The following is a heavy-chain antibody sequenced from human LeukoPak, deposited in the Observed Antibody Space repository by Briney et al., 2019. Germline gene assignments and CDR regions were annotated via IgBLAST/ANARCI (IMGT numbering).Heavy chain of an antibody. CDR3: ARDRVTLIEYFQY. J-gene: IGHJ1*01. CDR1: GCTFSSYG. V-gene: IGHV3-33*01. D-gene: IGHD3-22*01. CDR2: IWYDGSNQ. Sequence: GGSLRLSCAASGCTFSSYGMHWVRQAPGKGLEWVAVIWYDGSNQYYADSVKGRFTISRDNSKNTLYLQMNSLRAEDTAVYYCARDRVTLIEYFQYWGQGTLVTVSS.